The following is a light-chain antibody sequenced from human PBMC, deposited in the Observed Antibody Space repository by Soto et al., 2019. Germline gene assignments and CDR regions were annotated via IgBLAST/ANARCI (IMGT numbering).Light chain of an antibody. CDR2: AAS. J-gene: IGKJ3*01. Sequence: EIVVTQSPGILSVSPGDRATLSCRASQSVGRNLAWYHQKPGQAPTLLIYAASTRATGLPARFSGSGSGTDFNLTISSLQSEDFAVYYCQEYSEWPLFTFGPGTRVDIK. CDR3: QEYSEWPLFT. CDR1: QSVGRN. V-gene: IGKV3-15*01.